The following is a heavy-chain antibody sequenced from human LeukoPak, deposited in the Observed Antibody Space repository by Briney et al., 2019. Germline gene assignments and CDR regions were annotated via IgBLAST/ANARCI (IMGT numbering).Heavy chain of an antibody. J-gene: IGHJ4*02. Sequence: SETLSLTCAVYGGSFSGSYWSWIRQPPGKGLEWIGEITHSGGTIYNPSLKSRVTISVDTSKNQFSLKLSSVSAADTAVYYCARELGYYDSSGYYGGVFDYWGQGTLVTVSS. CDR1: GGSFSGSY. CDR3: ARELGYYDSSGYYGGVFDY. V-gene: IGHV4-34*01. D-gene: IGHD3-22*01. CDR2: ITHSGGT.